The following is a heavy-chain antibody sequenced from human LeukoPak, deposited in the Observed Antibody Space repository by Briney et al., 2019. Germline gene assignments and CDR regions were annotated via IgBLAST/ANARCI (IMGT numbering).Heavy chain of an antibody. Sequence: SETLSLTCTVSGGSISSGGYYWSWIRQHPGKGLEWIGYTYYSGSTYYNPSLKSRVTISVDTSKNQFSLKLSSVTAADTAVYYCARDRSGEGFGEFYNWFDPWGQGTLVTVSS. V-gene: IGHV4-31*03. CDR3: ARDRSGEGFGEFYNWFDP. D-gene: IGHD3-10*01. CDR1: GGSISSGGYY. CDR2: TYYSGST. J-gene: IGHJ5*02.